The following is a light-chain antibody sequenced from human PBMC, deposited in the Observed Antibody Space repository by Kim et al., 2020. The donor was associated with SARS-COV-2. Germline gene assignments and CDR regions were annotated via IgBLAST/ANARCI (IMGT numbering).Light chain of an antibody. J-gene: IGKJ2*01. Sequence: DIQMTQSPSTLSASVGDRVTITCRASESIGTWLAWYQQKPGRAPRLLIYLASTLENGVQSRFSGTGSGTEFSLSITSLQPDDFATYYCQHYSRFPYTFGQGTKLEI. V-gene: IGKV1-5*03. CDR1: ESIGTW. CDR2: LAS. CDR3: QHYSRFPYT.